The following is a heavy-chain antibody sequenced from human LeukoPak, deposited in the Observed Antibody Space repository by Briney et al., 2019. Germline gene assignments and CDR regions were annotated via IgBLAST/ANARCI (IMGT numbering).Heavy chain of an antibody. CDR1: GGSISVFY. V-gene: IGHV4-4*07. Sequence: PSETLSLTCTVCGGSISVFYWSWIRQPDGKGLEWIGRIYTSGSTNYNPSLKSRVTMSVDTSKNQFSLKLSSVTAADTAVYYCARDTPGAGDPFDYWGQGTLVTVSS. CDR3: ARDTPGAGDPFDY. D-gene: IGHD7-27*01. CDR2: IYTSGST. J-gene: IGHJ4*02.